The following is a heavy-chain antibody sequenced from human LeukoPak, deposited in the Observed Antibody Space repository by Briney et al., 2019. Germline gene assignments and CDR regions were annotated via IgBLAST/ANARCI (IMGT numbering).Heavy chain of an antibody. CDR1: GGSISSYY. D-gene: IGHD4-17*01. J-gene: IGHJ5*02. CDR3: ARDSGPYGDYGRFDP. V-gene: IGHV4-4*07. Sequence: KTSETLSLTCTVSGGSISSYYWSWIRQPAGKGLEWIGRIYTSGSTNYNPSLKSRVTMSVDTSKNQFSLKLSSVTAADTAVYYCARDSGPYGDYGRFDPWGQGTLVTVSS. CDR2: IYTSGST.